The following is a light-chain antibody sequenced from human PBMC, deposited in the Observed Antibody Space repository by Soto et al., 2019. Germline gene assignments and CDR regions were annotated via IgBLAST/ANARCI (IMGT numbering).Light chain of an antibody. Sequence: QSVLTQXHSASGTPGQRVTISSSGSSSNIGSNTVNWYQQFPGTAPKLLIYSNNQRPSGVPDRFSGSKSGTSASLAISGLQSEDEADYYCAAWDDSLNGYVFGTGTKVTVL. CDR1: SSNIGSNT. J-gene: IGLJ1*01. CDR3: AAWDDSLNGYV. CDR2: SNN. V-gene: IGLV1-44*01.